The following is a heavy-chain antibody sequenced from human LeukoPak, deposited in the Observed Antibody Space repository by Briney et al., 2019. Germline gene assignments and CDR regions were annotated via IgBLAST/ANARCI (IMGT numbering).Heavy chain of an antibody. V-gene: IGHV1-18*01. CDR3: ARESYCSSTSCYSDYYYYGMDV. J-gene: IGHJ6*02. Sequence: ASVNVSCKTSGYTFTSYGISWVRQAPGQGPEWMGWISAYNGNTHYAQKFQGRVTMTTDTSTSTAYMELRNLRSDDTAVYYCARESYCSSTSCYSDYYYYGMDVWGQGTTVTVSS. D-gene: IGHD2-2*01. CDR2: ISAYNGNT. CDR1: GYTFTSYG.